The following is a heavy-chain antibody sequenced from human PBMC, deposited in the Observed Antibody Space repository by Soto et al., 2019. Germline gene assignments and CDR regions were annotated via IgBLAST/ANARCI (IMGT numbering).Heavy chain of an antibody. D-gene: IGHD3-16*01. CDR2: IGANGDST. Sequence: VQVLESGGGLVQPGGSLRLSCAASGFYFNSYAMIWVRQAPGKGLEWVSHIGANGDSTYYADSVKGRFTISRDNSKNTVYLQMNSLRADDTAVYFCAGGTYLDYWGQGTLVSVSS. CDR1: GFYFNSYA. J-gene: IGHJ4*02. CDR3: AGGTYLDY. V-gene: IGHV3-23*01.